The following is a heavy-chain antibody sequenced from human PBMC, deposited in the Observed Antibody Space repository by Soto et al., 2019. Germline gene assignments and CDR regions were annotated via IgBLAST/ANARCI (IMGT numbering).Heavy chain of an antibody. J-gene: IGHJ4*02. Sequence: QAQLQQWGAGLLKPSETLSLTCAVYGASFSGYFWSWIRQPPGKGLEWIGEINHSGSTNYNPSLESRVTISIDTSTNQFSLKLTSLTAADTAVYYCARERRVVGGYSSSWYDYFDYWGQGTLVTVSS. V-gene: IGHV4-34*01. CDR3: ARERRVVGGYSSSWYDYFDY. D-gene: IGHD6-13*01. CDR2: INHSGST. CDR1: GASFSGYF.